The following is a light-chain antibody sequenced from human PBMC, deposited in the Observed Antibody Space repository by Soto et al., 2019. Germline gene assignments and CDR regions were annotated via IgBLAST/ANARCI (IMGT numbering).Light chain of an antibody. V-gene: IGKV3-11*01. Sequence: EIVLTQSPATLSLSPGERAILSCRASQSVSTFFAWYQQKPGQAPRLLIYDASERATGIPARFSGSGSGTDFTLTITSLEPEDFAFYYCQHRFNWPLTFGGGTTVQLK. CDR3: QHRFNWPLT. CDR1: QSVSTF. CDR2: DAS. J-gene: IGKJ4*01.